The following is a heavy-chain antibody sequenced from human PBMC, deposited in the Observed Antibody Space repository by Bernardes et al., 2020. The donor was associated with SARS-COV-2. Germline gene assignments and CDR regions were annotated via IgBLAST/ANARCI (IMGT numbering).Heavy chain of an antibody. V-gene: IGHV4-34*01. CDR3: ARQYSGYDAYFDF. CDR2: IDQTGST. D-gene: IGHD5-12*01. Sequence: SETLSLTCAVFGGSFSDHFWSWIRQPPGKGLEWIGEIDQTGSTNYNPSLKSRVAISKDTSKKQVSLRLMSVTAADTAVYYCARQYSGYDAYFDFWGQGPLVTVSS. CDR1: GGSFSDHF. J-gene: IGHJ4*02.